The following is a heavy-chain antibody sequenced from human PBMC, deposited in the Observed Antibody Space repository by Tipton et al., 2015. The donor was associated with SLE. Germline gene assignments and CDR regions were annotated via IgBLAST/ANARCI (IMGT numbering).Heavy chain of an antibody. CDR2: IRSKAYGGTT. V-gene: IGHV3-49*04. D-gene: IGHD6-19*01. J-gene: IGHJ6*03. CDR3: TRVVTVAGRGYYYYYYMDV. CDR1: GFTFGDYA. Sequence: SLRLSCTASGFTFGDYAMSWVRQAPGKGLEWVGFIRSKAYGGTTEYAASVKGRFTISRDDSKSIAYLQMNSLKTEDTAVYYCTRVVTVAGRGYYYYYYMDVWGKGTTVTVSS.